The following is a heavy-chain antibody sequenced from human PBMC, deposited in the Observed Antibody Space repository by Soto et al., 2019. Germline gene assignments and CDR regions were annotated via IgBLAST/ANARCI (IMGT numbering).Heavy chain of an antibody. CDR3: GRDSGTFHIDY. Sequence: EVHLVESGGDLVQPGGSLRLSCVASGFTFSSHWMTWVRQAPGKGLEWMANIKEDGSDIYYADSVKGRFTISRDNAKKSLYLQMNSLRAEDTAVYYCGRDSGTFHIDYWGQGTLVTVSS. CDR1: GFTFSSHW. CDR2: IKEDGSDI. J-gene: IGHJ4*02. V-gene: IGHV3-7*04. D-gene: IGHD1-26*01.